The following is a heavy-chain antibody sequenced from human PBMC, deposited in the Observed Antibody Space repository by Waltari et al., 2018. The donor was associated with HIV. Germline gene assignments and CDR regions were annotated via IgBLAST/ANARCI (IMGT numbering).Heavy chain of an antibody. CDR1: GFTFSSYE. CDR2: ISSSGSTI. D-gene: IGHD3-22*01. Sequence: EVQLVESGGGLVQPGGSLRLSCAASGFTFSSYEMNWVRQAPGKGLEWVSYISSSGSTIYYADSVKGRFTISRDNAKNSLYLQMNSLRAEDTAVYYCARSRAYYYDSSGQPDYWGQGTLVTVSS. J-gene: IGHJ4*02. CDR3: ARSRAYYYDSSGQPDY. V-gene: IGHV3-48*03.